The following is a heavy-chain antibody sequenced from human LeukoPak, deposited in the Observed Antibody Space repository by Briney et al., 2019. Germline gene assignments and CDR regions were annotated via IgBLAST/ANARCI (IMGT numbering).Heavy chain of an antibody. CDR1: XYTFTSYD. V-gene: IGHV1-8*01. J-gene: IGHJ4*02. CDR2: MNPNSGNT. Sequence: ASVXXXXXASXYTFTSYDIXXVRQATGQGLEXXXWMNPNSGNTGYAQKFQGRVTMTRNTSISTAYMELSSLRSEDTAVYYCARAAYDYGDYGVDYWGQGTLVTVSS. D-gene: IGHD4-17*01. CDR3: ARAAYDYGDYGVDY.